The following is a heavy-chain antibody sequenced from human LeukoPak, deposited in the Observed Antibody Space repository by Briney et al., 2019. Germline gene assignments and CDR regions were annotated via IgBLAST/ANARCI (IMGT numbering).Heavy chain of an antibody. CDR2: IIPIFGAA. V-gene: IGHV1-69*13. Sequence: SVKVSCKASGGTFSSYAISWVRQAPGQGLEWMGGIIPIFGAANYAQKFQGRVTITADESTSTAYMELSSLRSEDTAVYYCARDLRSIAARPGYYYGMDVWGQGTTVTVSS. D-gene: IGHD6-6*01. CDR3: ARDLRSIAARPGYYYGMDV. CDR1: GGTFSSYA. J-gene: IGHJ6*02.